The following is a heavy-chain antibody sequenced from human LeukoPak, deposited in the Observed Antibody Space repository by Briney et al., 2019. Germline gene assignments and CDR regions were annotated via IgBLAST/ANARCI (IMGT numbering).Heavy chain of an antibody. CDR1: GSSISSSIYY. D-gene: IGHD2-8*01. CDR3: GREGGVYYDY. J-gene: IGHJ4*02. Sequence: SETLPLTCTVSGSSISSSIYYWGWIRQPRGKGLEWIGNIYYSGSTYYNPSLKSRVTISVDTSKNQLSLKLSSVTAADTAVYYCGREGGVYYDYWGQGTLVTVSS. V-gene: IGHV4-39*07. CDR2: IYYSGST.